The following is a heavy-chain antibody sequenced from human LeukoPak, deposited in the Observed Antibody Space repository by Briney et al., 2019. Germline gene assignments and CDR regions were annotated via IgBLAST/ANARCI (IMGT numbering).Heavy chain of an antibody. CDR2: ISGTGANT. J-gene: IGHJ3*02. CDR1: GFTFKNYG. D-gene: IGHD3-10*01. Sequence: PGGSLRLSCAASGFTFKNYGMSWVRQAPGKGLEWVSDISGTGANTYYADSVKGRFTISRDNAKNSLSLQMSSLRAEDTAVYYCARDLYGSGGDAFDMWGQGTMVTVSS. CDR3: ARDLYGSGGDAFDM. V-gene: IGHV3-23*01.